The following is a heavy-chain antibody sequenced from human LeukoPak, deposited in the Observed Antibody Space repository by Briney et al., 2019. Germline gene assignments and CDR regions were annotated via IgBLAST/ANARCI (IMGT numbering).Heavy chain of an antibody. V-gene: IGHV3-20*04. CDR3: AKSPTDYYYYGMDV. CDR1: GLSFDDNG. CDR2: ITRNGETT. Sequence: TGGSLRLSCTASGLSFDDNGMSWVRQVPGKGLEWVSGITRNGETTGYADSVKGRFTISRDNSKNTLYLQMNSLRAEDTAVYYCAKSPTDYYYYGMDVWGQGTTVTVSS. J-gene: IGHJ6*02.